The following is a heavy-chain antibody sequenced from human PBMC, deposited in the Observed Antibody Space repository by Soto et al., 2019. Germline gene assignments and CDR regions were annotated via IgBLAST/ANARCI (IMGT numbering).Heavy chain of an antibody. CDR1: GGTFSSYA. CDR2: IIPIFGIA. J-gene: IGHJ1*01. V-gene: IGHV1-69*10. D-gene: IGHD3-22*01. Sequence: ASVKVSCKASGGTFSSYAISWVRQAPGQGLEWMGGIIPIFGIANYAQKFQGRVTITADKSTSTAYMELSSLRSEDTAVYYCARATYYYDSSGYFGYFQHWGQGTLVTVSS. CDR3: ARATYYYDSSGYFGYFQH.